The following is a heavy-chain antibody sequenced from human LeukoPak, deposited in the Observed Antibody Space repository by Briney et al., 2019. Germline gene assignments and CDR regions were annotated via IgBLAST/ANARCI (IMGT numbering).Heavy chain of an antibody. V-gene: IGHV3-74*01. CDR2: ITPDGSYT. CDR1: GFTFSNYW. CDR3: ARVALSLWELLNDYYYGMDV. Sequence: GGSLRLSCAASGFTFSNYWMHWVRQAPGEGLVWVSRITPDGSYTTYADSVKGRFTISRDNAKNSLYLQMNSLRAEDTAVYYCARVALSLWELLNDYYYGMDVWGQGTTVTVSS. J-gene: IGHJ6*02. D-gene: IGHD1-26*01.